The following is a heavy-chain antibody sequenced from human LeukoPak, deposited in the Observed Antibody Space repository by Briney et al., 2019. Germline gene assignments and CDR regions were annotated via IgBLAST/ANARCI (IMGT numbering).Heavy chain of an antibody. V-gene: IGHV4-59*01. D-gene: IGHD3-22*01. CDR3: ARDYYDSSGTYEYFDY. CDR2: VYSSGST. CDR1: GDSISSYH. Sequence: SETLSLTCSVSGDSISSYHWSWIRQPPGKGLEWIGYVYSSGSTYYSPSLDGRVTMSVDTSKNQFSLKLSSVTAADTAVYYCARDYYDSSGTYEYFDYWGQGTLVTVSS. J-gene: IGHJ4*02.